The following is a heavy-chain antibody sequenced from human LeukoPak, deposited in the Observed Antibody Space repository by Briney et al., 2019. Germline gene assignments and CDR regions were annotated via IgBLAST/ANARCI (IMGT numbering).Heavy chain of an antibody. Sequence: PSETLSLTCTVSGGSIGSYYWSWIRQPPGKGLEWIGYIYYSGSTNYNPSLKSRVTISVDTSKNQFSLKLSSVTAADTAVYYCARGSGSSCDYWGQGTLVTVSS. D-gene: IGHD6-13*01. CDR1: GGSIGSYY. J-gene: IGHJ4*02. V-gene: IGHV4-59*01. CDR2: IYYSGST. CDR3: ARGSGSSCDY.